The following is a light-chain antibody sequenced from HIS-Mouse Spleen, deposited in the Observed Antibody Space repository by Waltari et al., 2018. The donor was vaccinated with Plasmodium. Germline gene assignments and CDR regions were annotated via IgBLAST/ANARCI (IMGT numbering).Light chain of an antibody. CDR3: QQYSSSGT. V-gene: IGKV3-20*01. CDR1: QSVSSSY. CDR2: GAS. J-gene: IGKJ1*01. Sequence: EIVLTQSPGTLSLSPGERATLSCRASQSVSSSYLAWYQQKPGQAPRLLIDGASSRATGIPDRFSGSGSGKDITITSSMLEQEDVAEYCWQQYSSSGTFGQGTKVEIK.